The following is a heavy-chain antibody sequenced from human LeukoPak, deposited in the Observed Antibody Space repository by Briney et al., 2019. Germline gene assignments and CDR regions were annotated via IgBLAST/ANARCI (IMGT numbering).Heavy chain of an antibody. V-gene: IGHV4-59*08. CDR1: GGSISSYY. CDR3: ARQGGYDILTGDFKRGWFDP. D-gene: IGHD3-9*01. J-gene: IGHJ5*02. Sequence: SETLSLTCTVSGGSISSYYWSWIRQPPGKGLEWIGYIYYSGSTNYNPSLKSRVTISVDTSKNQFSLKLSSVTAADTAVYYCARQGGYDILTGDFKRGWFDPWGQGTLVTVSS. CDR2: IYYSGST.